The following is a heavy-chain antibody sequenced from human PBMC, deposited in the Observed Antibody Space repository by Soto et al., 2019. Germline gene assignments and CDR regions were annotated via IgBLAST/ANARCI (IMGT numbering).Heavy chain of an antibody. CDR2: ISGYNGNT. J-gene: IGHJ4*02. V-gene: IGHV1-18*01. CDR1: GYTFTTYD. D-gene: IGHD3-9*01. CDR3: ARERRRPYYDILTGHYPFDY. Sequence: GASVKVSCKASGYTFTTYDISWVRQAPGQGLEWMGWISGYNGNTNYAQNPQGRVTMTTDTSTNTAYMELRSLRPDDTAVYYCARERRRPYYDILTGHYPFDYWGQGTLVTVSS.